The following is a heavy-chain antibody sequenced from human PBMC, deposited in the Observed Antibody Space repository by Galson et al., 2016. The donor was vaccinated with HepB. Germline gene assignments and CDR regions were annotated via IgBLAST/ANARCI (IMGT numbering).Heavy chain of an antibody. CDR1: GFTFSTYT. CDR3: TRDKATDLSSHGMAV. Sequence: SLRLSCAASGFTFSTYTMNWVRQAPGKGFDWVASISSGSSRVYAADSVKGRFTISRDNAKNSVYLQMNNLRDEDTAVYYCTRDKATDLSSHGMAVWGPGTMVAVSS. V-gene: IGHV3-21*01. J-gene: IGHJ6*02. CDR2: ISSGSSRV.